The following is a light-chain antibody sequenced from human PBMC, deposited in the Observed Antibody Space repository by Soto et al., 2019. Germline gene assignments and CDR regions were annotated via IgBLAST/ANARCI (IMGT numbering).Light chain of an antibody. CDR1: QRVNIY. CDR3: QQRLSWPVT. Sequence: EIVLTQAPATLSLSPGERATLSCRASQRVNIYLAWYQQRPGQAPRLLIYDVSNRATGIPARCSGSGSGTDFTLTSSSLEPEDFAVYYCQQRLSWPVTFGGGTKVEIK. V-gene: IGKV3-11*01. CDR2: DVS. J-gene: IGKJ4*01.